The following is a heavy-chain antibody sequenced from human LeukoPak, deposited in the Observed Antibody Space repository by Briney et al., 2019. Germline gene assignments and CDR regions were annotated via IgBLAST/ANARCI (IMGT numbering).Heavy chain of an antibody. Sequence: GGSLGLSCAASGFTFSTYAMTWVRQAPGKGLEWVSAISGSGGRTYYADSVKGRFTISRDNSKNTLYLQMNSLRAKDTAVYYCAKGPYYYDSSGYSRRWFDPWGQGTLVTVSS. V-gene: IGHV3-23*01. J-gene: IGHJ5*02. CDR3: AKGPYYYDSSGYSRRWFDP. CDR2: ISGSGGRT. D-gene: IGHD3-22*01. CDR1: GFTFSTYA.